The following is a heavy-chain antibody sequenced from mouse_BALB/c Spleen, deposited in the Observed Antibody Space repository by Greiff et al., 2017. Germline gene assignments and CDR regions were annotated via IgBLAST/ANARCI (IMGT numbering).Heavy chain of an antibody. CDR2: IYPGDGDT. J-gene: IGHJ2*01. CDR1: GYTFTSYW. D-gene: IGHD2-1*01. CDR3: ARVYGNYGYFDY. Sequence: VQLQQSGAELARPGASVKLSCKASGYTFTSYWMQWVKQRPGQGLEWIGAIYPGDGDTRYTQKFKGKATLTADKSSSTAYMQLSSLASEDSAVYYCARVYGNYGYFDYWGQGTTLTVSS. V-gene: IGHV1-87*01.